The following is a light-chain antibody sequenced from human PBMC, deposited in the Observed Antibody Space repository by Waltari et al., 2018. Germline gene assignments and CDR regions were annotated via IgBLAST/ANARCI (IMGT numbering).Light chain of an antibody. CDR3: QQYYSTPP. CDR1: QGNSNS. Sequence: DIQMTQSPSSLSASVGDRVTITCRASQGNSNSLAWYQQKPGKAPKLLLYAASRLESGVPSRFSGSGSGTDYTLTISSLQPEDFATYYCQQYYSTPPFGGGTKVEIK. CDR2: AAS. V-gene: IGKV1-NL1*01. J-gene: IGKJ4*01.